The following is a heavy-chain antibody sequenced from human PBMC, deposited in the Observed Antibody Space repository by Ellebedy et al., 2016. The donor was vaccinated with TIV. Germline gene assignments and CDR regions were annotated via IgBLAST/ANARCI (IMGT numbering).Heavy chain of an antibody. CDR3: ARDGSGGSGSFYRYFDY. CDR1: GGSISADNYY. V-gene: IGHV4-31*03. J-gene: IGHJ4*02. D-gene: IGHD3-10*01. CDR2: ISYSGST. Sequence: SETLSLXXTVSGGSISADNYYWVWLRQPPGKGLEWIRYISYSGSTYYNPSLKSRVTISVDMSKNQFSLNLNSVTAADTAVYYCARDGSGGSGSFYRYFDYWGQGTLVTVSS.